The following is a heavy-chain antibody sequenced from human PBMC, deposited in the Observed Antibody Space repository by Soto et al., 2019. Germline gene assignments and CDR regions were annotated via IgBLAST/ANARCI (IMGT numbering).Heavy chain of an antibody. CDR2: ISYDGSNK. D-gene: IGHD2-15*01. V-gene: IGHV3-30-3*01. J-gene: IGHJ6*02. CDR3: ARSAEDIVVVVAATHYYYGMDV. CDR1: GFTFSSYA. Sequence: PGGSLRLSCAASGFTFSSYAMHWVRQAPGKGLEWVAVISYDGSNKYYADSVKGRFTISRDNSKNTLYLQMNSLRAEDTAVYYCARSAEDIVVVVAATHYYYGMDVWGQGTTVTVSS.